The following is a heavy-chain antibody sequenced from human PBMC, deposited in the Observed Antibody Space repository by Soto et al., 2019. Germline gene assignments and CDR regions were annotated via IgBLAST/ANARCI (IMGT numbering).Heavy chain of an antibody. CDR2: MNPNSGNT. CDR3: ARYPYTSYWSDGSCSYDAFDI. D-gene: IGHD1-1*01. V-gene: IGHV1-8*01. CDR1: GYSFTSYD. J-gene: IGHJ3*02. Sequence: QVQMVQSGAEVKKPGASVKVSCRASGYSFTSYDVNWVRQATGQGLEWRGWMNPNSGNTAFAEKFQGRVTMTRDTPISTAYMELNGLTSEDTALYYGARYPYTSYWSDGSCSYDAFDIWGQGTVVTVSS.